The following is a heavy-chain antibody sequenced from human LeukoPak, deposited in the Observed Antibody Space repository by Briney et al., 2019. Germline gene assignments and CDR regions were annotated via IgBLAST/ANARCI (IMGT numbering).Heavy chain of an antibody. CDR1: AFTFSAFA. V-gene: IGHV3-23*01. CDR2: TGSDNKP. D-gene: IGHD3-10*02. CDR3: ARDLDYYVAMDV. Sequence: AVSLRLSCDAYAFTFSAFAMAWVRQAPGQGLEWVSSTGSDNKPHFSESVEGRFAISRDNSKTMLILQLNSRKAETTALYYSARDLDYYVAMDVWGQGNTVTVSP. J-gene: IGHJ6*01.